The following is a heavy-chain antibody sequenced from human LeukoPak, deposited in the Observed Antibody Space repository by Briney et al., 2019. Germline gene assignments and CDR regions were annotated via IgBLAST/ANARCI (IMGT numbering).Heavy chain of an antibody. Sequence: GASVKVSCKASGGTFSSYAISWVRQAPGQGLEWMGWISAYNGNTNYAQKLQGRVTMTTDTSTSTAYMELRSLRSDDTAVYYCARTHKSTVTTEGDYWGQGTLVTVSS. CDR1: GGTFSSYA. CDR2: ISAYNGNT. CDR3: ARTHKSTVTTEGDY. J-gene: IGHJ4*02. V-gene: IGHV1-18*01. D-gene: IGHD4-17*01.